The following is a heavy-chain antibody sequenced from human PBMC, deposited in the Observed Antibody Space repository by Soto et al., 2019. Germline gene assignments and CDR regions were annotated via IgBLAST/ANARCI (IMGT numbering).Heavy chain of an antibody. D-gene: IGHD2-15*01. CDR2: IHYSGST. J-gene: IGHJ6*03. Sequence: QVQLQESGPGLVKPSQTLSLTCTVSGGSISSGGYYWNWIRQHPGKGLEWIGYIHYSGSTNYNPSLKSRVTISVYTSKNQFSLKLTSVTAADTAVYYCARELRNYYFYMDVWGRGTTVTVSS. CDR3: ARELRNYYFYMDV. CDR1: GGSISSGGYY. V-gene: IGHV4-31*03.